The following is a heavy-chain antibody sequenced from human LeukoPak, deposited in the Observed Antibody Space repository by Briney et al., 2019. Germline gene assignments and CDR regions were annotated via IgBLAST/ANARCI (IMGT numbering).Heavy chain of an antibody. CDR2: INHSGST. V-gene: IGHV4-34*01. D-gene: IGHD5-18*01. CDR1: GGSFSGYY. CDR3: AREEHSYGSRDPFDY. J-gene: IGHJ4*02. Sequence: SETLSLTCAVYGGSFSGYYWSWIRQPPGKGLEWIGEINHSGSTNYNPSLESRVTISVDTSKNQFSLKLSSVTAADTAVYYCAREEHSYGSRDPFDYWGQGTLVTVSS.